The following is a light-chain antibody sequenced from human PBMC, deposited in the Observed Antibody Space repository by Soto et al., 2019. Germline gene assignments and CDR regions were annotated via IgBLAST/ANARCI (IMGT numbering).Light chain of an antibody. J-gene: IGKJ2*01. V-gene: IGKV1-5*01. Sequence: DIQMTQSPSTLSASIGDRITITCRASQNITTWLAWYQQKPGKAPKVLIYDASSLESGVPSRFSGSGSGTEFILTISSLQLDDFATYYCHQYYGYPYTFGQGTKLEIK. CDR1: QNITTW. CDR2: DAS. CDR3: HQYYGYPYT.